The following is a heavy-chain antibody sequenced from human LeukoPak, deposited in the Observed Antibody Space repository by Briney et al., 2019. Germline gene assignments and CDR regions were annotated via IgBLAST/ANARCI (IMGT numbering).Heavy chain of an antibody. CDR1: GGTFSSYV. J-gene: IGHJ3*02. V-gene: IGHV1-69*13. CDR2: IIPIFGTA. Sequence: SVKVSCKASGGTFSSYVISCVRQAPGQGLGWMGGIIPIFGTANYAQKFQGRVTITADESTSTAYMELSSLRSEDTAVYYCARDKGNYYDSSGYYGAFDIWGQGTMVTVSS. D-gene: IGHD3-22*01. CDR3: ARDKGNYYDSSGYYGAFDI.